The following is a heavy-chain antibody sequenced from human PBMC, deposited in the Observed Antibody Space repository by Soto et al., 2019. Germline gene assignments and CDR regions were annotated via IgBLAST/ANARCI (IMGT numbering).Heavy chain of an antibody. CDR1: GGSISSSSYY. D-gene: IGHD2-2*01. CDR3: ACRAVVPAASYYYYGMDV. V-gene: IGHV4-39*01. CDR2: IYYSGST. J-gene: IGHJ6*02. Sequence: QLQLQESGPGLVKPSETLSLTCTVSGGSISSSSYYWGWIRQPPGKWLEWIGSIYYSGSTYYNPSLKCRVTISVDTSKNQFSLKLSSVTAADTAVYYCACRAVVPAASYYYYGMDVWGQGTTVTVSS.